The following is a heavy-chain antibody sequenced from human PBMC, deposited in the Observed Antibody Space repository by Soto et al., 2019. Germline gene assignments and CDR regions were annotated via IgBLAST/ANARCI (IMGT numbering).Heavy chain of an antibody. D-gene: IGHD2-2*01. V-gene: IGHV2-5*02. CDR3: AHAYGGTSWPNDAFDV. J-gene: IGHJ3*01. Sequence: QITLKESGPTLEKPTQTLTLTCTVSGFSLSADGVGVGWIRQPPGKALEWLALIYWDDDKRYRPSLKSRLTITKDTSKNQVVLTMTNMDPVDTATYYCAHAYGGTSWPNDAFDVWGQGTVVTVSS. CDR1: GFSLSADGVG. CDR2: IYWDDDK.